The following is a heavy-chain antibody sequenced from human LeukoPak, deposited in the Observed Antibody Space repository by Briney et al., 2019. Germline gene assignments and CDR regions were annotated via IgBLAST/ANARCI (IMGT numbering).Heavy chain of an antibody. Sequence: GGSLRLSCAASGFTFSDYYMSWIRQAPGKGLEWLSYISTSSSTIYYADSVKGRFTISRDNAKNSLYLQMNSLRFEDTAVYYCARDRTYFYDTSGYYSFDPWGQGTLVTVSS. CDR3: ARDRTYFYDTSGYYSFDP. CDR1: GFTFSDYY. J-gene: IGHJ5*02. V-gene: IGHV3-11*04. CDR2: ISTSSSTI. D-gene: IGHD3-22*01.